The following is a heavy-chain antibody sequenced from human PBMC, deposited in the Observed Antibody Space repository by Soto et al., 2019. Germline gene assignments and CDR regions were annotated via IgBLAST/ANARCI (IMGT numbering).Heavy chain of an antibody. CDR3: ARLSHIFPVETYFYHSMDI. D-gene: IGHD3-9*01. CDR2: IHSSGYT. J-gene: IGHJ6*01. CDR1: GGSVDNYH. V-gene: IGHV4-59*02. Sequence: SETLSLTCTVSGGSVDNYHWSWIRRPPGKGLEWVGYIHSSGYTNYNPSLRSRLTLSVDTSKNQFSLKVSPVTAADTAVYYCARLSHIFPVETYFYHSMDIWGQGITVTGSA.